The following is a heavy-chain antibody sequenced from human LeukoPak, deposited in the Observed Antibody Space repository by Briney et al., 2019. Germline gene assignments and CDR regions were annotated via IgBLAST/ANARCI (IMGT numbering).Heavy chain of an antibody. CDR1: GFTFSSYW. V-gene: IGHV3-23*01. J-gene: IGHJ3*02. Sequence: GGSLRLSCAASGFTFSSYWMHWVRQAPGKGLEWVSYISGAGGTTYYADSVKGRFTISRDNSKNTMYLQMNSLRAEDTAVYYCAKDLVATTYRDAFDMWGQGTMVTVS. CDR3: AKDLVATTYRDAFDM. CDR2: ISGAGGTT. D-gene: IGHD5-12*01.